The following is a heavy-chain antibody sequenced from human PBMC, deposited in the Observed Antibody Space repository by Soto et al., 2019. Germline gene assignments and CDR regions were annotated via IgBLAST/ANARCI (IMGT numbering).Heavy chain of an antibody. CDR3: VASLAASGLNWLDP. J-gene: IGHJ5*02. CDR1: GVSISEKY. CDR2: IFANGHT. D-gene: IGHD6-13*01. Sequence: PAETLSLTCIVSGVSISEKYWNWVRQPPGKGLEWIGLIFANGHTDYNPSLKSRVTMSVDASKNQFSLRLTSMTAADTAVYYCVASLAASGLNWLDPWGRGTLVTVSS. V-gene: IGHV4-4*07.